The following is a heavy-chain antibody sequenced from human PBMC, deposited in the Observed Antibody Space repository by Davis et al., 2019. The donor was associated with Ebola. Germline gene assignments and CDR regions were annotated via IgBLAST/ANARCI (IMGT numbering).Heavy chain of an antibody. D-gene: IGHD2-2*01. CDR3: ARSCISARCYLLYAMDV. CDR1: GYSISSGYY. V-gene: IGHV4-38-2*01. J-gene: IGHJ6*03. CDR2: MHHSGNT. Sequence: SETLSLTCSVSGYSISSGYYWGWIRQPLGKGMAWLGSMHHSGNTYYKPSLRSRVTISVDTSKNQFSLKLNSVTAADTAVYYCARSCISARCYLLYAMDVWGKGTTVTVSS.